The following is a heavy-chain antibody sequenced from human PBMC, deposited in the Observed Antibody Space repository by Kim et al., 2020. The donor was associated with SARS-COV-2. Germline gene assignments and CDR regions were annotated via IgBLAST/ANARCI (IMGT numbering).Heavy chain of an antibody. CDR1: GGSFSGYY. V-gene: IGHV4-34*01. CDR2: INHSGST. D-gene: IGHD2-2*01. CDR3: ARVLGYCSSTSCSWIYYYYGMDV. J-gene: IGHJ6*02. Sequence: SETLSLTCAVYGGSFSGYYWSWIRQPPGKGLEWIGEINHSGSTNYNPSLKSRVTISVDTSKNQFSLKLSSVTAADTAVYYCARVLGYCSSTSCSWIYYYYGMDVWGQGTTVTVSS.